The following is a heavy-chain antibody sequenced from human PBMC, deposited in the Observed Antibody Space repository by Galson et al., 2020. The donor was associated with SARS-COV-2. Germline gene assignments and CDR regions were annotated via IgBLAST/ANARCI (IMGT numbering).Heavy chain of an antibody. J-gene: IGHJ4*02. CDR2: ISGSGGST. V-gene: IGHV3-23*01. CDR1: GFTFSSYA. Sequence: GGSLRLSCAASGFTFSSYAMSWVRQAPGKGLEWVSAISGSGGSTYYADSVKGRFTISRDNSKNTLYLQMNSLRAEDTAVYYCAKHTRSGWYRDYFDYWGQGTLVTVSS. CDR3: AKHTRSGWYRDYFDY. D-gene: IGHD6-19*01.